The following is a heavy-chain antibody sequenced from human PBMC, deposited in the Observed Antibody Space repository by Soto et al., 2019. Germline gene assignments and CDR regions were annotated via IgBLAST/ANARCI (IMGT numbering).Heavy chain of an antibody. Sequence: EVQLVESGGGLVQPGGSLRLSCAASGFTFGSYWMHWVRQAPGKGLVWVSTIGIGGDTYYADSVKGRFTISRDNSKNTLFLQMNSLRAEDTALYFCAKDGTTAGIHYYGMDVWGQGTTVTVSS. D-gene: IGHD2-2*02. CDR2: IGIGGDT. J-gene: IGHJ6*02. V-gene: IGHV3-23*04. CDR1: GFTFGSYW. CDR3: AKDGTTAGIHYYGMDV.